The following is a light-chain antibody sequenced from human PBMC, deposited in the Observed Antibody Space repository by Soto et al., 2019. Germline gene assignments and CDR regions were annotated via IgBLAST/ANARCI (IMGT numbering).Light chain of an antibody. J-gene: IGKJ4*01. Sequence: TLSLTPGERTTLSCRASQSISRYLAWYQQKPGQGPRLLIYGASSRATGTPDRFSGSGSGTDFTLTISSLEPEDFAVYYCQQRSNWTLTFGGRTKVDI. V-gene: IGKV3-11*01. CDR3: QQRSNWTLT. CDR1: QSISRY. CDR2: GAS.